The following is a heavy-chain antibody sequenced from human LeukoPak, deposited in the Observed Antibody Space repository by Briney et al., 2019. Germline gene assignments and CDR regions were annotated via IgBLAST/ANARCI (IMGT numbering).Heavy chain of an antibody. V-gene: IGHV3-7*03. D-gene: IGHD2-8*01. J-gene: IGHJ4*02. Sequence: GGSLRLSCAASGFTFSSFWMIWVRQAPGKGLEWVANIKEDGSVKNYVDSVKGRFTISRDNAKNSLFLQMNSLRAEDTAVYYCARHGRVDYWGQGTLVTVSS. CDR3: ARHGRVDY. CDR2: IKEDGSVK. CDR1: GFTFSSFW.